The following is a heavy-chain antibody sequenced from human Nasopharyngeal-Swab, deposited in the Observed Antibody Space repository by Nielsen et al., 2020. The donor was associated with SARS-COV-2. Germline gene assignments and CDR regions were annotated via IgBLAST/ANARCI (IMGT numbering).Heavy chain of an antibody. V-gene: IGHV3-21*01. Sequence: GEPLKISCAASGFTFSSYSMNWVRQAPGKGLEWVSSISSSSSYIYYADSVKGRFTISRDNAKNSLYLQMNSLRAEDPAVYYCARAEVGAYAFDIWGQGTMVTVSS. J-gene: IGHJ3*02. CDR2: ISSSSSYI. CDR3: ARAEVGAYAFDI. CDR1: GFTFSSYS. D-gene: IGHD1-26*01.